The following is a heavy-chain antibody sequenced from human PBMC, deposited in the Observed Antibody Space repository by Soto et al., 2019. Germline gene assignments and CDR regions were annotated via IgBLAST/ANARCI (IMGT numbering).Heavy chain of an antibody. CDR2: IKHDTSEA. CDR1: GFKFSDYW. J-gene: IGHJ4*02. V-gene: IGHV3-7*03. CDR3: ARDGLLFSGPYRPSRFDY. D-gene: IGHD3-16*02. Sequence: GGSLRLSCAASGFKFSDYWMSWVRQAPGKGLEWVGNIKHDTSEAHYADSVKGRFTITRDNIKNFLFLQMNGLRSDDTASYYCARDGLLFSGPYRPSRFDYWGLGTLVTVSS.